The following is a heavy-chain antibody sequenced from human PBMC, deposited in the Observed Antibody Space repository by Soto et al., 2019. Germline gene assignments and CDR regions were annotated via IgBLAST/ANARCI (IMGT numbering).Heavy chain of an antibody. CDR3: ARGKKYYDYIWGSYPTNWFDP. CDR2: VYYDGST. CDR1: GYSVSSYY. D-gene: IGHD3-16*02. V-gene: IGHV4-59*02. Sequence: SETLSLTCSVSGYSVSSYYWSWIRQPPGKGLEWIGYVYYDGSTNYNPSLKTRVTISVDTSKNQFSLKLSSVTAADTAVYYCARGKKYYDYIWGSYPTNWFDPWAREPWSPSPQ. J-gene: IGHJ5*02.